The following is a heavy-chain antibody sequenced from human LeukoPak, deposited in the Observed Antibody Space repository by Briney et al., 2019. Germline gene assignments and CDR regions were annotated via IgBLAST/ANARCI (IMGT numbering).Heavy chain of an antibody. Sequence: SETLSLTCTVSGGSISGYYWSWIRQPPGKGLEWIGYIFYSGSTNYNPSLKSRVTISVDTFKNQFSLKLSSVTAADTAVYYCARGDFWSALRIDYWGQGILVTVSS. CDR2: IFYSGST. J-gene: IGHJ4*02. CDR1: GGSISGYY. V-gene: IGHV4-59*08. D-gene: IGHD3-3*01. CDR3: ARGDFWSALRIDY.